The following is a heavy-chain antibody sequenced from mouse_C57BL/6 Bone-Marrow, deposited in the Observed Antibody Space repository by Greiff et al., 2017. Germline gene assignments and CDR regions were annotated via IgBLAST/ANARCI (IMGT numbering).Heavy chain of an antibody. Sequence: VKQRPEQGLEWIGRIDPANGNTKYAPKFQGKATITADTSSNTAYLQLSSLTSEDTAIYYCASSTMRYYFDYWGQGTTLTVSS. J-gene: IGHJ2*01. V-gene: IGHV14-3*01. CDR2: IDPANGNT. D-gene: IGHD2-4*01. CDR3: ASSTMRYYFDY.